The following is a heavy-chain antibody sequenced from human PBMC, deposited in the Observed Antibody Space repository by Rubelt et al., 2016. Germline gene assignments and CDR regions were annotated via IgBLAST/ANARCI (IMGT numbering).Heavy chain of an antibody. D-gene: IGHD1-26*01. CDR1: GDSSTAYS. V-gene: IGHV4-4*08. CDR3: ATTKVGTVYVPN. CDR2: IYPSGTT. J-gene: IGHJ4*02. Sequence: QVQLQESGPGLVKPSETLSLACTVSGDSSTAYSWSWIRQPPGKGLEWIGYIYPSGTTNYSPSLKSRVTMSVDTSTNQFSLRLTAVTAADTAGYYCATTKVGTVYVPNWGQGTLVTVSS.